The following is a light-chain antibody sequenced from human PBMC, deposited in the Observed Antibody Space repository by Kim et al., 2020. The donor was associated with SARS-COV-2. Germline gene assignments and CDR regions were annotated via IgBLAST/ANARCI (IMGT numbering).Light chain of an antibody. J-gene: IGKJ4*01. CDR1: QSVSTY. CDR2: DAS. Sequence: EIVLTQSPATLSLSPGERATLSCRASQSVSTYLAWYQQKPGQAPRLLIYDASNRATGIPARFSGSGSGTDFTLTISSLEPEDFAVYYCHHRSDWPLTFWGRAKVDIK. V-gene: IGKV3-11*01. CDR3: HHRSDWPLT.